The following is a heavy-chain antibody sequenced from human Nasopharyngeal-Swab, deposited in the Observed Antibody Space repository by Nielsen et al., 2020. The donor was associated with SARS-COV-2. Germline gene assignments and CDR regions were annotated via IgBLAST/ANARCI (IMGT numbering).Heavy chain of an antibody. CDR1: GFTFSSFT. J-gene: IGHJ4*02. Sequence: GESLKISCAASGFTFSSFTMNWVRQAPGKGLEWVSSISSDDKYIFHADSVMGRFTISRASAKNSLYLQMTNLTIEDTAYYYCVRDTNRYVYGNGAAFDHWGQGTQVTVSS. D-gene: IGHD2-8*01. CDR3: VRDTNRYVYGNGAAFDH. CDR2: ISSDDKYI. V-gene: IGHV3-21*04.